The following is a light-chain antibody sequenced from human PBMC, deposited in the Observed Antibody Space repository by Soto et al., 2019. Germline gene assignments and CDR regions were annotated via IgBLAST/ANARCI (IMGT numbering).Light chain of an antibody. CDR2: GAS. J-gene: IGKJ3*01. CDR1: QSVRSSY. Sequence: EIVLTQSPGTLSLSPGERATLSCRASQSVRSSYLAWYQQKPGQAPRLLIYGASSRATGIPDRFSGSGSGTDFTLTISRLEPEDFAGDYCQQYGSSPRITFGPGTKVDIK. V-gene: IGKV3-20*01. CDR3: QQYGSSPRIT.